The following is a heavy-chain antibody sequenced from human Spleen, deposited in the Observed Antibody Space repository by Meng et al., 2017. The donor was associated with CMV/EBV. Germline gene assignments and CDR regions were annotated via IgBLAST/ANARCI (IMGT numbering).Heavy chain of an antibody. CDR2: IYSGGST. CDR3: ARARTGIPYFDY. CDR1: GFIFNSYV. V-gene: IGHV3-53*01. Sequence: GESLKISCAASGFIFNSYVLHWVRQAPGKGLEWVSVIYSGGSTYYADSVKGRFTISRDNSKNTLYLQMNSLRAEDTAVYYCARARTGIPYFDYWGQGTLVTVSS. D-gene: IGHD1-1*01. J-gene: IGHJ4*02.